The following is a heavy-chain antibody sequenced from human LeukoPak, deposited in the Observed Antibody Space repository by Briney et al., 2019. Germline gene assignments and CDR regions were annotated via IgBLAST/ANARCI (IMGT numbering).Heavy chain of an antibody. D-gene: IGHD3-10*01. CDR3: ARASGPFDY. Sequence: GRSLRLSCAASGFTFSIYGMHWVRQAPGKGLEWVAVIWNDGSNKYYADSVKGRFTISRDNSKNTLYLQMNSLRAEDTAVYSCARASGPFDYLGQGTLVTVSS. J-gene: IGHJ4*02. CDR2: IWNDGSNK. V-gene: IGHV3-33*01. CDR1: GFTFSIYG.